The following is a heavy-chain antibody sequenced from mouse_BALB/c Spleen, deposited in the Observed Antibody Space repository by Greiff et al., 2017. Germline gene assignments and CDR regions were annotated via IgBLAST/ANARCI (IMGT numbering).Heavy chain of an antibody. CDR1: GFTFSSYG. V-gene: IGHV5-6-3*01. J-gene: IGHJ3*01. CDR2: INSNGGST. D-gene: IGHD1-1*01. CDR3: ARDENYYGFAY. Sequence: EVMLVESGGGLVQPGGSLKLSCAASGFTFSSYGMSWVRQTPDKRLELVATINSNGGSTYYPDSVKGRFTISRDNAKNTLYLQMSSLKSEDTAMYYCARDENYYGFAYWGQGTLVTVSA.